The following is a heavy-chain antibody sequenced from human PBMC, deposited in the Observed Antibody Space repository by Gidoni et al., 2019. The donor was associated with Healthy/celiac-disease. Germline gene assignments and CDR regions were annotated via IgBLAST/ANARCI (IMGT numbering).Heavy chain of an antibody. CDR2: ISGSGGST. CDR3: ALGSNDYGDYYYYYGMDV. Sequence: EVQLLESGGGLVQPGGSLRLSCAASGFPFSSYAMSWVRQAPGKGLEWVSAISGSGGSTYYADSVKGRFTISRDNSKNTLYLQMNSLRAEDTAVYYCALGSNDYGDYYYYYGMDVWGQGTTVTVSS. CDR1: GFPFSSYA. J-gene: IGHJ6*02. D-gene: IGHD4-17*01. V-gene: IGHV3-23*01.